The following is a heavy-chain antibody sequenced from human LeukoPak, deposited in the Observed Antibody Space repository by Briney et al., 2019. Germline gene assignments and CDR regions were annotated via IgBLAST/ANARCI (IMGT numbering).Heavy chain of an antibody. Sequence: SETLSLTCTVSGGSISSYYWSSIRQPPGQGLEWIGYIYYSGSTNYTPSLKSRVTISVDSSKNQFSLKLSSVPAADTAVYCCARDPYSSSYDAFDIWGQGTMVTVSS. D-gene: IGHD6-13*01. CDR3: ARDPYSSSYDAFDI. CDR1: GGSISSYY. J-gene: IGHJ3*02. V-gene: IGHV4-59*01. CDR2: IYYSGST.